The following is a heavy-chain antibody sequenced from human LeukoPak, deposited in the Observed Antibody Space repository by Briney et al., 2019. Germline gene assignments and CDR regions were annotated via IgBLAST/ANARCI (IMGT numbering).Heavy chain of an antibody. Sequence: GASVKVSCKASGGTFSSYAISWVRQAPGQGLEWMGRIIPILGIANYAQKFQGRVTITADKSTSTAYMELSSLRSEDTAVYYCAREGSFGSSGYQGYWGQGTLVTVSS. CDR3: AREGSFGSSGYQGY. V-gene: IGHV1-69*04. CDR2: IIPILGIA. D-gene: IGHD3-22*01. J-gene: IGHJ4*02. CDR1: GGTFSSYA.